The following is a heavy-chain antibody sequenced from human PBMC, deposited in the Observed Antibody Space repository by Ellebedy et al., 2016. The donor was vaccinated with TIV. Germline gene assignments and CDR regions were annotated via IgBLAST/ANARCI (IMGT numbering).Heavy chain of an antibody. CDR3: AKDRTPGDGYWVFDN. Sequence: GESLKISCVASGFTFSSYAMCWVRQAPGKGLEWVSLLYSGDSPSYADSVKGRFTISRDNSKSTVDLQMNSLRAEDTAVYFCAKDRTPGDGYWVFDNWGQGTLVSVSS. V-gene: IGHV3-23*03. J-gene: IGHJ4*02. D-gene: IGHD5-18*01. CDR1: GFTFSSYA. CDR2: LYSGDSP.